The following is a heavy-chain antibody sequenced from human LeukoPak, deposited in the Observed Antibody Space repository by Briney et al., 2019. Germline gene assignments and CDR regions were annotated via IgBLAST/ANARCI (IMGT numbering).Heavy chain of an antibody. J-gene: IGHJ4*02. CDR1: GFTFSSYS. CDR3: AKNSLVYSSSWFDY. D-gene: IGHD6-13*01. CDR2: ISFSSATI. Sequence: GGSLRLSCEASGFTFSSYSMNWVRQAPGKGLEWVSYISFSSATIHYADSVKGRFTISRDNSKNTLYLQMNSLRAEDTAVYYCAKNSLVYSSSWFDYWGQGTLVTVSS. V-gene: IGHV3-48*01.